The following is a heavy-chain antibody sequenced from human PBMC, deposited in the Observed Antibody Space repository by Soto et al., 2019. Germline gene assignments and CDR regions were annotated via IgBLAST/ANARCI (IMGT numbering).Heavy chain of an antibody. D-gene: IGHD2-8*02. CDR3: AKSMGGTGNGMGV. J-gene: IGHJ6*02. Sequence: EVQVVESGGGLVQPGRSLRLSCAASGFSFGDYAMHWVRQAPGKGLEWVSGISWNSGTIGYADSVKGRFTISRDNAKKSLYLEMKGLRAEETALYDCAKSMGGTGNGMGVWGHGSTVTVSS. CDR2: ISWNSGTI. V-gene: IGHV3-9*01. CDR1: GFSFGDYA.